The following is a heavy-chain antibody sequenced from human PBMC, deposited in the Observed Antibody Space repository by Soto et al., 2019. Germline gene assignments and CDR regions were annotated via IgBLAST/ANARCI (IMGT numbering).Heavy chain of an antibody. J-gene: IGHJ1*01. CDR2: ISGSGGST. D-gene: IGHD6-13*01. CDR3: AKDFGSSWYPYFQH. CDR1: GFTFSNYA. V-gene: IGHV3-23*01. Sequence: EVQLLESGGGLVQPGGSLRLSCAASGFTFSNYAMSWVRQGPGKGLEWVSAISGSGGSTYYADSVKGRFTISRDNSKNTLYLQMNSLRAEDTAVYYCAKDFGSSWYPYFQHWGQGTLVTVSP.